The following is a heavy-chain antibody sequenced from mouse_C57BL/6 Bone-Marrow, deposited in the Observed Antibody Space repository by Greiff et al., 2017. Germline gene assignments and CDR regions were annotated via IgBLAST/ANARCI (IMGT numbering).Heavy chain of an antibody. D-gene: IGHD2-3*01. V-gene: IGHV4-1*01. Sequence: DVKLVESGGGLVQPGGSLKLSCAASGIDFSRYWMSWFRRAPGKGLEWIGEINPDSSTINYAPSLKDKFIISRDTAKNTLYLQMSKVRSEDTALYYCAREWLLRYFDVWGTGTTVTVSS. CDR1: GIDFSRYW. CDR2: INPDSSTI. J-gene: IGHJ1*03. CDR3: AREWLLRYFDV.